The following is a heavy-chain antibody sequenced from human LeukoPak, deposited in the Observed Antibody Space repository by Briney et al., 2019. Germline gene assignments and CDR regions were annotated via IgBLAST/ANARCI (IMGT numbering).Heavy chain of an antibody. J-gene: IGHJ3*02. CDR3: ARDSSPDSATTYYDALDM. V-gene: IGHV3-7*01. CDR1: GFSFRRFW. CDR2: INGNGDGK. Sequence: HPGGSLRLSCAGSGFSFRRFWMTWARQAPGRGLEWVANINGNGDGKRYADSVKDRFTISRDNARSLVFLQIHSLRDEDTALYYCARDSSPDSATTYYDALDMWGQGTMVTVSS. D-gene: IGHD1-1*01.